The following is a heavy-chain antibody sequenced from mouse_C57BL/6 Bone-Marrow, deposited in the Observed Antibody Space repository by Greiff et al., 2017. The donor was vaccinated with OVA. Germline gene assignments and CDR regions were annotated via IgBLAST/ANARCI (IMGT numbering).Heavy chain of an antibody. V-gene: IGHV1-47*01. CDR2: FHPYNDDT. D-gene: IGHD2-5*01. Sequence: QVHVKQSGAELVKPGASVKMSCKASGYTFTTYPIEWMKQNHGKSLEWIGNFHPYNDDTKYNEKFKGKAPLTVEKSSSTVYLELSRLTSDDSAVYYCARAYSNSYYYAMDYWGQGTSVTVSS. CDR1: GYTFTTYP. J-gene: IGHJ4*01. CDR3: ARAYSNSYYYAMDY.